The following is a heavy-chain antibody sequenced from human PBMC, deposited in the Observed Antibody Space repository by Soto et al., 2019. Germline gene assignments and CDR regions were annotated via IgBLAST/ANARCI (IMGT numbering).Heavy chain of an antibody. CDR3: ARAPLYYYDSRGYYRHFDY. CDR2: INHSGST. Sequence: QVQLQQWGAGLLKPSETLSLTCAVYGGSFSGYYWSWIRQPPGKGLEWIGEINHSGSTNYNPSLKRRVTISVDTSKDQFSLNLRSVTAADTAVYYCARAPLYYYDSRGYYRHFDYWGQGTLVTVSS. CDR1: GGSFSGYY. D-gene: IGHD3-22*01. J-gene: IGHJ4*02. V-gene: IGHV4-34*01.